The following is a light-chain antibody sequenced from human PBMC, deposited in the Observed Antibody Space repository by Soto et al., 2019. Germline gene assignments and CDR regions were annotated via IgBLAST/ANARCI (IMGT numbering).Light chain of an antibody. CDR2: DAS. V-gene: IGKV3-20*01. J-gene: IGKJ1*01. Sequence: EIVLTQSPGTLSLSPGERATLSCRASQSVSSSSLAWYQQKRGQAPMLLIHDASSRATGIPGRFSGSGSGTDSTLTISRLEPEDFAVYYCQQYGGSPRSFGQGTKVEVK. CDR1: QSVSSSS. CDR3: QQYGGSPRS.